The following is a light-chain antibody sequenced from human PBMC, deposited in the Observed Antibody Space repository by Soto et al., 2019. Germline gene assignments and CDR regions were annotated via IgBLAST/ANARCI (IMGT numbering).Light chain of an antibody. CDR2: DAS. CDR1: QSVSRY. J-gene: IGKJ1*01. V-gene: IGKV3-15*01. Sequence: EIVMTQSPDTLSVSPGETATLSCRASQSVSRYLAWYQQKPGQAPRLLIYDASTRATGIPARFSGSGSGTEFTLTISSLQSEDFAVYYCQQYNNWLRTFGQGTKVEIK. CDR3: QQYNNWLRT.